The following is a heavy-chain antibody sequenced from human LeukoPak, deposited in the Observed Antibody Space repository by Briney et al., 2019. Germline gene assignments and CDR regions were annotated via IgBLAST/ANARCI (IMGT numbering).Heavy chain of an antibody. V-gene: IGHV4-4*07. CDR2: FYTGGST. Sequence: PSETLSLTCTVSGGSINTYYWNWIRQPAGKGLEWIGRFYTGGSTNYNPSLKSRVTMSVDTSKNQFSLKLASVTATDTAVYYCASSSTHSSGWYYFDSWGQGILVTVSS. D-gene: IGHD6-19*01. J-gene: IGHJ4*02. CDR3: ASSSTHSSGWYYFDS. CDR1: GGSINTYY.